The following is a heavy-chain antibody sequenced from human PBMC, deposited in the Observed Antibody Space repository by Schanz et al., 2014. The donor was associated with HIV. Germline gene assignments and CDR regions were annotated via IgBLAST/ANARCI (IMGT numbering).Heavy chain of an antibody. CDR2: IWHDGSSK. Sequence: QVQLVESGGGVVQPGRSLRLSCAASGFTFSSYGMHWVRQAPGKGLEWVAVIWHDGSSKYYADSVKGRFTISRDISKNTLYLQMTGLKAEDTAVYYCARAMLISGTGYWTGENYWGQGTLVIVSS. CDR1: GFTFSSYG. V-gene: IGHV3-33*01. D-gene: IGHD3-10*01. CDR3: ARAMLISGTGYWTGENY. J-gene: IGHJ4*02.